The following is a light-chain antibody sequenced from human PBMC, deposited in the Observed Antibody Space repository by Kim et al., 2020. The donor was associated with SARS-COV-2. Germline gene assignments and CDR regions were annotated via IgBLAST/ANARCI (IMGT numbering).Light chain of an antibody. Sequence: PGERATLSCRASQSVSNSRLAWYQQKPGQAPRLLIYDASSRATGIPDRFSGSGSGTDFTLTISRLEPDDFAVYYCQQYGASSLTFGGGTKV. CDR3: QQYGASSLT. CDR2: DAS. V-gene: IGKV3-20*01. CDR1: QSVSNSR. J-gene: IGKJ4*01.